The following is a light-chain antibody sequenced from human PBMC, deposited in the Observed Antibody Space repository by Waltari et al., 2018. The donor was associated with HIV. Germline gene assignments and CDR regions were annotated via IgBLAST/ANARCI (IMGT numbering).Light chain of an antibody. CDR2: GDR. Sequence: VLTQPPSVSWAPGKSVTLPCTDNSTNIREGYAVQRYQHLPGTAPNLLIYGDRNRPSGVPDRFSASRSDTSASLAITGLQAEDEADYYCQSYDRSLSGSFVFGTGTKVTVL. J-gene: IGLJ1*01. V-gene: IGLV1-40*01. CDR3: QSYDRSLSGSFV. CDR1: STNIREGYA.